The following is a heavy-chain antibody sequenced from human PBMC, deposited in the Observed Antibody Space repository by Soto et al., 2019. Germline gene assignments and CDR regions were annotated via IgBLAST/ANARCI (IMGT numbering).Heavy chain of an antibody. V-gene: IGHV3-7*01. J-gene: IGHJ6*02. D-gene: IGHD6-19*01. CDR3: ASIAVASRGYYYGMDV. CDR1: GFTFSSYW. Sequence: GGSLRLSXAASGFTFSSYWMSWVRQAPGKGLEWVANIKQDGSEKYYVDSVKGRFTISRDNAKNSLYLQMNSLRAEDTAVYYCASIAVASRGYYYGMDVWGQGTTVTVSS. CDR2: IKQDGSEK.